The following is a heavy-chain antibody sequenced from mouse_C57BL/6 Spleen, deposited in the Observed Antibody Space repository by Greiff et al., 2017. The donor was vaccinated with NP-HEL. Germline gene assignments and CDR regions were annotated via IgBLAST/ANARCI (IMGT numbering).Heavy chain of an antibody. D-gene: IGHD2-4*01. CDR3: AREGIYYDYDVWFAY. CDR2: LNPSSGYT. V-gene: IGHV1-4*01. Sequence: VQLQQSGAELARPGASVKMSCKASGYTFTSYTMHWVKQRPGQGLEWIGYLNPSSGYTKYNQKFQDKATLTADKSSSTAYMQLSSLTSEDSAVYYWAREGIYYDYDVWFAYWGQGTLVTVSA. J-gene: IGHJ3*01. CDR1: GYTFTSYT.